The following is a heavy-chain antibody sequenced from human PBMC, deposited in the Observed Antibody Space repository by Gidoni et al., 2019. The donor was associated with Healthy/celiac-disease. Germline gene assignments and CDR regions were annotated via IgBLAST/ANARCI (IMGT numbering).Heavy chain of an antibody. CDR2: IRSKAYGGTT. V-gene: IGHV3-49*04. CDR1: GFTFGDYA. Sequence: EVQLVESGGGLVQPGRSLRLSCTASGFTFGDYAMSWVRQAPGKGLEWVGFIRSKAYGGTTEYAASVKGRFTISRDDSKSIAYLQMNSLKTEDTAVYYCTRTYYYDSSGYIWGQGTLVTVSS. J-gene: IGHJ4*02. D-gene: IGHD3-22*01. CDR3: TRTYYYDSSGYI.